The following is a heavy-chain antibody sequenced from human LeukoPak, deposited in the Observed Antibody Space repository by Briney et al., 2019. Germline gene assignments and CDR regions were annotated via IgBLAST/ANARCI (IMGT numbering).Heavy chain of an antibody. Sequence: GGSLRLSCAASGFTFSTHWMSWFRQAPGKGLEWVALIQKDGSDKYYVDSVKGRFTISRDNAKNSLYLQMNGLRADDTAVYYCAGDEGWTFDIWGQGTKVTVSS. CDR1: GFTFSTHW. CDR3: AGDEGWTFDI. D-gene: IGHD5-24*01. CDR2: IQKDGSDK. V-gene: IGHV3-7*01. J-gene: IGHJ3*02.